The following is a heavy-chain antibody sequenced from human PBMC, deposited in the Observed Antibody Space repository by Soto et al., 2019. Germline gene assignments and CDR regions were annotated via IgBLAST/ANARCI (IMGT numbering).Heavy chain of an antibody. J-gene: IGHJ4*02. V-gene: IGHV3-23*01. CDR3: VKPPVTVAGMFDF. CDR2: IGGSGDIT. Sequence: EVQLLESGGGSVQPGGSLRLSCAASGFTFNNYAMSWVRRAPGKGLEWVSAIGGSGDITYYADSVKGRFTISRDNSKNTLYLQMNSLRADDTAVYYCVKPPVTVAGMFDFWGQGTLVTVSS. D-gene: IGHD6-19*01. CDR1: GFTFNNYA.